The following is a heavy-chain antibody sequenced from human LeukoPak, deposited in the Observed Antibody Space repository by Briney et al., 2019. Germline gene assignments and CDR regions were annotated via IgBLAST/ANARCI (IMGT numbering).Heavy chain of an antibody. V-gene: IGHV1-2*02. CDR1: VYTFTGYY. CDR3: ARRSRNGLDAFDI. J-gene: IGHJ3*02. Sequence: ASVKVSCKASVYTFTGYYLHWVRQAPGQGPEWMGWLDPNNGDTEYAQKFQGRVTMTRVRFISTAYMELSRLTSDDTALYYCARRSRNGLDAFDIWGQGTMVTVSS. D-gene: IGHD2-8*01. CDR2: LDPNNGDT.